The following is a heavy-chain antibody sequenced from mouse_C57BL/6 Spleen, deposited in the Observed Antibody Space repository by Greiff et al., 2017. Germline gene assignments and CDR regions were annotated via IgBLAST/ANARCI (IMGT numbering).Heavy chain of an antibody. CDR2: IYPGSGST. D-gene: IGHD1-1*01. J-gene: IGHJ4*01. Sequence: QVQLQQPGAELVKPGASVKMSCKASGYTFTSYWITWVQQRPGQGLEWIGDIYPGSGSTNYNEKFKSTATLTVDTSSSTAYMQLSSLTSEDSAVYYCARCGGSSYDYAMDYWGQGTSVTVSS. CDR1: GYTFTSYW. V-gene: IGHV1-55*01. CDR3: ARCGGSSYDYAMDY.